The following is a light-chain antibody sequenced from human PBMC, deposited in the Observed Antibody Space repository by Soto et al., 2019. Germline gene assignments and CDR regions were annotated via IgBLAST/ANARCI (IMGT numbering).Light chain of an antibody. CDR3: QQRSNWPT. CDR1: QSITRW. CDR2: DAS. Sequence: DIQMTQSPSTLSASVGDRVTITCRASQSITRWLAWYQQKPGKAPKLLIYDASSLQSGVPSRFSGSGSATDFTLTISSLEPEDFAVYYCQQRSNWPTFGQGTRLEIK. J-gene: IGKJ5*01. V-gene: IGKV1-5*01.